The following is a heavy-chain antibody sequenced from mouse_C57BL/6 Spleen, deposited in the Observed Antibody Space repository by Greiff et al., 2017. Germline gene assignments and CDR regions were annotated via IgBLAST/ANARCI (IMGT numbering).Heavy chain of an antibody. Sequence: VQLQQSGPELVKPGASVKLSCKASGYTFTSYDINWVKQRPGQGLEWIGWISPRDGSTKYNEKFKSKATLPVDASSITAYMALHSLTSEDAAVYGCARVGNYYCDYGGQGTTLTVSS. CDR3: ARVGNYYCDY. CDR1: GYTFTSYD. D-gene: IGHD2-1*01. V-gene: IGHV1-85*01. J-gene: IGHJ2*01. CDR2: ISPRDGST.